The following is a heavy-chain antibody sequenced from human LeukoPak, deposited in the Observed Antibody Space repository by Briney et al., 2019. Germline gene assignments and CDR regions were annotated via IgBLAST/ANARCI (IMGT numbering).Heavy chain of an antibody. CDR2: IYYSGST. CDR3: ARSWHRWPQGY. Sequence: PSETLSLTCTVSGGSISSYYWSWIRQPPGKGLEWIGYIYYSGSTDYNPSLKSRVTISVDTSKNQFSLKLSSVTAADTAVYYCARSWHRWPQGYWGQGTLVTVSS. V-gene: IGHV4-59*01. D-gene: IGHD4-23*01. J-gene: IGHJ4*02. CDR1: GGSISSYY.